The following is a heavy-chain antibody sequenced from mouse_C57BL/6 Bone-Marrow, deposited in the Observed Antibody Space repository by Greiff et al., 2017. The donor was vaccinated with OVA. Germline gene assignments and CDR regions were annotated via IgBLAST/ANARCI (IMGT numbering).Heavy chain of an antibody. V-gene: IGHV1-19*01. CDR3: ARRGPNWYFDV. J-gene: IGHJ1*03. CDR2: INPYNGGT. CDR1: GYTFTDYY. Sequence: VQLQQSGPVLVKPGASVKMSCKASGYTFTDYYMNWVKQSHGKSLEWIGVINPYNGGTSYNQKFKGKATLTVDKSSSTAYMELNSLTSEDSAVYYCARRGPNWYFDVWGTGTTVTVSS.